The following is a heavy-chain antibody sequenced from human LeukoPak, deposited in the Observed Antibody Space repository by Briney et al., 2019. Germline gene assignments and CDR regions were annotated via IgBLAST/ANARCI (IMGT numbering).Heavy chain of an antibody. CDR1: GFTFSSYA. CDR3: AKDVSGGFDY. V-gene: IGHV3-30*04. D-gene: IGHD1-26*01. Sequence: PGRSLRLSCAASGFTFSSYAMHWVRQAPGKGLEWVAVISYDGSNKYYADSVKGRFTISRDNSKNTLYLQMNSLRAEDTAVYYCAKDVSGGFDYWGQGTLVTVSS. CDR2: ISYDGSNK. J-gene: IGHJ4*02.